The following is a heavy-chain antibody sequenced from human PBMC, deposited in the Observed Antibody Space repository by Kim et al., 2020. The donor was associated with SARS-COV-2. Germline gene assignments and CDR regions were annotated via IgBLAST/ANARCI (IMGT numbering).Heavy chain of an antibody. Sequence: GGSLRLSCVASGFTFSDYWMHWVRQAPGKGLVWVSRINSDGSRTTYADAVKGRFTISRDNARNTVYLQMNSLRGDDTAVYYCARGPRGGVYFYDGMDGGGEASTVTVSA. V-gene: IGHV3-74*01. D-gene: IGHD1-26*01. CDR1: GFTFSDYW. CDR3: ARGPRGGVYFYDGMDG. J-gene: IGHJ6*01. CDR2: INSDGSRT.